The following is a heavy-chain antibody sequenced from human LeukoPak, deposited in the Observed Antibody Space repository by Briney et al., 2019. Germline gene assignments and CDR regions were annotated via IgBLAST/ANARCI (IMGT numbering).Heavy chain of an antibody. CDR2: IYYSGST. CDR1: GGSISSYY. D-gene: IGHD6-19*01. J-gene: IGHJ4*02. V-gene: IGHV4-59*08. Sequence: KPSETLSLTCTVPGGSISSYYWSWIRQPPGKGLEWIGYIYYSGSTNYNPSLKSRVTISVDTSKNQFSLKLSSVTAADTAVYYCASSGSSMYSSGWYGGDYWGQGTLVTVSS. CDR3: ASSGSSMYSSGWYGGDY.